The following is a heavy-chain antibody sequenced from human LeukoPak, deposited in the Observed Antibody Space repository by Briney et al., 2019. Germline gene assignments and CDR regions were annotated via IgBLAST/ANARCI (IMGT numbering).Heavy chain of an antibody. CDR1: GFTFSSYG. V-gene: IGHV3-30*02. CDR3: AKAAQYYYYYMDV. CDR2: IRYDGSNK. J-gene: IGHJ6*03. Sequence: GGSLRLSCAASGFTFSSYGMHWVRQAPGKGLEWVAFIRYDGSNKYYADSVKGRFTISRDNSKNTLYLQMNSLRAEDTAVYYCAKAAQYYYYYMDVWGKGTTVTVSS.